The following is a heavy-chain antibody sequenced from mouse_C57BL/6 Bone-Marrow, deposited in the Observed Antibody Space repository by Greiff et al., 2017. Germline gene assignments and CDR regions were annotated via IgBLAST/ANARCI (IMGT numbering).Heavy chain of an antibody. CDR3: ARGAHYYGSSLYAMDY. V-gene: IGHV1-80*01. J-gene: IGHJ4*01. D-gene: IGHD1-1*01. Sequence: QVQLKESGAELVKPGASVKISCKASGYAFSSYWMNWVKQRPGKGLEWIGQIYPGDGDTNYNGKFKGKATLTADKSSSTAYMQLSSLTSEDSAVYFCARGAHYYGSSLYAMDYWGQGTSVTVSS. CDR2: IYPGDGDT. CDR1: GYAFSSYW.